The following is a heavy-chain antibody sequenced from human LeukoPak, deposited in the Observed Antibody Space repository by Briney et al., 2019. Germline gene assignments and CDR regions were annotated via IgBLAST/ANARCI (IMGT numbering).Heavy chain of an antibody. J-gene: IGHJ6*03. V-gene: IGHV4-34*01. CDR3: ARGRIVVVPAAISYYYYYYMDV. Sequence: SETLSLTCAVYGGSFSGYYWSWIRQPPGKGLEWIGQINHSGSTNYNPSLKSRGTISVDTSKNQFSLKLSSVTAADTAVYYCARGRIVVVPAAISYYYYYYMDVWGKGTTVTVSS. CDR1: GGSFSGYY. CDR2: INHSGST. D-gene: IGHD2-2*01.